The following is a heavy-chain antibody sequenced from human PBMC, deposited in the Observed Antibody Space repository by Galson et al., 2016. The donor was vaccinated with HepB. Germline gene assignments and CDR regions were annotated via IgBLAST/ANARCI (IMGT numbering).Heavy chain of an antibody. D-gene: IGHD3-9*01. Sequence: ETLSLTCSVSGGSIGPGAYYWDWIRQSPGKGLEWIGNLYFGGNTYYNPSLRSRVTISVDASRNEFSLKLTSVTAADTAVYYCARRPYSYFDDSSSLDSWGQGTLVTVSS. J-gene: IGHJ4*02. CDR1: GGSIGPGAYY. CDR2: LYFGGNT. V-gene: IGHV4-39*01. CDR3: ARRPYSYFDDSSSLDS.